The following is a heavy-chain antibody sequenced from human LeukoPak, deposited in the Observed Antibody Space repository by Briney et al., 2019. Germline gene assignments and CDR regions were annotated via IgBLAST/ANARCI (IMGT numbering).Heavy chain of an antibody. CDR1: GLTFSSYA. V-gene: IGHV3-23*01. D-gene: IGHD3-3*01. CDR3: AKDPRGRSGSEYYFDY. CDR2: ISGSGGST. Sequence: GGSLRLSCAASGLTFSSYAMSWVRQAPGKGLEWVSAISGSGGSTYYADSVKGRFTISRDNSKNTLYLQMNSLRAEDTAVYYCAKDPRGRSGSEYYFDYWGQGTLVTVSS. J-gene: IGHJ4*02.